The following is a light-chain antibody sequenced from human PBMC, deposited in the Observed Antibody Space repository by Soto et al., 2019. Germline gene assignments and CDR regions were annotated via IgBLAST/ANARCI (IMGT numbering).Light chain of an antibody. CDR2: NNN. V-gene: IGLV1-44*01. J-gene: IGLJ1*01. CDR3: AAWDDSLNGLV. Sequence: QSVLTQPPSASGTPGQRVTISCSGSSSNIGSNTVNWYQQLPGTAPKLLIYNNNQRPSGVPDRFSGSKSGTSASLAISGLQVEDWADYYCAAWDDSLNGLVFGTGTKLTVL. CDR1: SSNIGSNT.